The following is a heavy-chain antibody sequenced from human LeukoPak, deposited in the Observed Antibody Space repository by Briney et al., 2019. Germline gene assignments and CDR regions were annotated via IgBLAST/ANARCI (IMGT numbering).Heavy chain of an antibody. CDR1: GYGFSSNW. Sequence: GESLKISCKGSGYGFSSNWIGWVRQMPGKGPEWMGIIYPGDSDTRYSPSFQGQVTISADKSISTAYLQWSSLKASDTAMYYCAAAFDRFLFDYWGQGTLVTVSS. CDR2: IYPGDSDT. J-gene: IGHJ4*02. V-gene: IGHV5-51*01. D-gene: IGHD3-9*01. CDR3: AAAFDRFLFDY.